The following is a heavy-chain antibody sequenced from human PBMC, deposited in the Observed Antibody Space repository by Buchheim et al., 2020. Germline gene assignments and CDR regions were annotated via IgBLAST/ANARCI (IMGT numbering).Heavy chain of an antibody. D-gene: IGHD3/OR15-3a*01. J-gene: IGHJ4*02. CDR2: IRMKTNGGTT. CDR3: TRHADWTGWPFDI. V-gene: IGHV3-49*04. CDR1: GFRFGDYT. Sequence: EMQVVESGGGLVQPGRSLRLSCTVSGFRFGDYTMSWVRQAPGRGLEWVGFIRMKTNGGTTEYAASVKGRFTISRDDSTSIAYLQMNSLKTEDTAVYYCTRHADWTGWPFDIWGQGAL.